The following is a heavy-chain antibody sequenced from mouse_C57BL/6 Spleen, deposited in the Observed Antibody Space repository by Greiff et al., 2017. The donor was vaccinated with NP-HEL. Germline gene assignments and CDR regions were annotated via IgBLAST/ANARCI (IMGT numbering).Heavy chain of an antibody. CDR3: TRITTGVAFDY. V-gene: IGHV5-9-1*02. CDR1: GFTFSSYA. CDR2: ISSGGDYI. D-gene: IGHD1-1*01. J-gene: IGHJ2*01. Sequence: EVQRVESGEGLVKPGGSLKLSCAASGFTFSSYAMSWVRQTPEKRLEWVAYISSGGDYIYYADTVKGRFTISRDNARNTLYLQMSSLKSEDTAMYYCTRITTGVAFDYWGQGTTLTVSS.